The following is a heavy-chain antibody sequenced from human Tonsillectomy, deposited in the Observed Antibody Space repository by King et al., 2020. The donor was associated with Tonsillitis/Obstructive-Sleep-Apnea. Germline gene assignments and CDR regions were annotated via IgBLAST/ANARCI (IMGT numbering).Heavy chain of an antibody. V-gene: IGHV3-15*01. D-gene: IGHD3-10*01. Sequence: VQLVESGGGLVKPGGSLRLSCLVSGFTFSNAWMSWVRQAPGKGLEWVGRIKSKTDGGTTDYAAPVKGRFTISRDDSKNTLYLQMNSLKTEDTAVYYCTTDSGFHYYYYYMDVWGKGTTVTVSS. CDR3: TTDSGFHYYYYYMDV. CDR2: IKSKTDGGTT. CDR1: GFTFSNAW. J-gene: IGHJ6*03.